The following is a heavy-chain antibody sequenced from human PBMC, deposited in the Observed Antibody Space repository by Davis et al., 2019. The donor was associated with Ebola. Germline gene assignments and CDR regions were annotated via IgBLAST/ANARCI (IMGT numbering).Heavy chain of an antibody. CDR2: IPNDGKSQ. CDR1: DFTFSNFG. Sequence: GESLKTSCAASDFTFSNFGLHWVRPTHGKGLEWVAVIPNDGKSQYYADSVRGRYSISRDNSERTVYLQMNSLRVDDTGIYYCARGSPLPSHWGQGTQVTVSS. CDR3: ARGSPLPSH. J-gene: IGHJ4*02. V-gene: IGHV3-30*03. D-gene: IGHD3-10*01.